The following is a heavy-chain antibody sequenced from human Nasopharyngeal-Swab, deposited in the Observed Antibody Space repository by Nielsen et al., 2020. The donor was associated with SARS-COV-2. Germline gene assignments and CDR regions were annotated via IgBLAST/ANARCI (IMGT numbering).Heavy chain of an antibody. V-gene: IGHV3-23*01. CDR3: ARDDRYDFWSGYINWFDP. J-gene: IGHJ5*02. Sequence: SCKASGGTFSSYAMSWVRQAPGKGLEWVSAISGSGGSTYYADSVKGRFTISRDNAKNSLYLQMNSLRAEDTAVYYCARDDRYDFWSGYINWFDPWGQGTLVTVSS. CDR1: GGTFSSYA. D-gene: IGHD3-3*01. CDR2: ISGSGGST.